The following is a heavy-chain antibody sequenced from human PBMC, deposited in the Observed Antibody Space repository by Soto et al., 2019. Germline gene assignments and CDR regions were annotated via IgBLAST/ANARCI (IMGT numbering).Heavy chain of an antibody. CDR3: VIGDSSGFPDY. CDR1: ANSFTRYW. D-gene: IGHD3-22*01. J-gene: IGHJ4*02. Sequence: GESLKISCKGSANSFTRYWIGWVRQMPGKGLEWMGIIYPGDSDTRNSPSFQGQVTISADKSISTAYLQWNSLKASDTAMYYCVIGDSSGFPDYWGQGTLVTVSS. V-gene: IGHV5-51*01. CDR2: IYPGDSDT.